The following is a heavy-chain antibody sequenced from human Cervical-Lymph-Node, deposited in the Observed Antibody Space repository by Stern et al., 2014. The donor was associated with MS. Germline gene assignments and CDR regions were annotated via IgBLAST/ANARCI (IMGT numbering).Heavy chain of an antibody. J-gene: IGHJ4*02. V-gene: IGHV3-21*01. CDR2: ISSSSSYI. CDR1: GFTFSSYS. CDR3: ARDSSSWYAIDY. D-gene: IGHD6-13*01. Sequence: EVQLEESRGGLVMPGGSLRLSCAASGFTFSSYSMNWVLQAPGKVLEWVSSISSSSSYIYYADSVKGRFTISRDNAKNSLYLQMNSLRAEDTAVYYCARDSSSWYAIDYWGQGTLVTVSS.